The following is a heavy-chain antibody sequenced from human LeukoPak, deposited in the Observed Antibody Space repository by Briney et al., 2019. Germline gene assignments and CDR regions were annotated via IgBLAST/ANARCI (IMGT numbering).Heavy chain of an antibody. Sequence: GGSLRLSCATSGLTFSDYWMTWVRQAPGKGLEWVANINQDGSEKYYLNSVKGRFTISRDNANNSLYLQMTSLGVEDTAVYYCAKDLEQWLVGFLDYWGQGTLVTVSS. CDR2: INQDGSEK. J-gene: IGHJ4*02. V-gene: IGHV3-7*01. CDR3: AKDLEQWLVGFLDY. CDR1: GLTFSDYW. D-gene: IGHD6-19*01.